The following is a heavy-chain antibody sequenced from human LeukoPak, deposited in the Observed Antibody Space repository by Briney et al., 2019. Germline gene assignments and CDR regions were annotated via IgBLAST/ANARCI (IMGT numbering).Heavy chain of an antibody. J-gene: IGHJ5*02. Sequence: ASVKISCTTSGYTFSDYYIHWVRQAPGQGLEWLGWINPHSGDTHYAQKFLGRVTMTRDTSITTAHMEVSRPTSDDTAVYYCARFGSGTYFDPWGQGTLVTVSS. CDR1: GYTFSDYY. CDR2: INPHSGDT. CDR3: ARFGSGTYFDP. D-gene: IGHD3-10*01. V-gene: IGHV1-2*02.